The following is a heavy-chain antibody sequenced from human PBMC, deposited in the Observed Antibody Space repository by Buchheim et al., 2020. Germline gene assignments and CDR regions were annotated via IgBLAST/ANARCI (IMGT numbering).Heavy chain of an antibody. D-gene: IGHD3-9*01. CDR2: ISYDGSNK. J-gene: IGHJ4*02. CDR3: AKERAGYDILTGYYKILDY. Sequence: QVQLVESGGGVVQPGRSLRLSCAASGFTFSSYGMHWVRQAPGKGLEWVAVISYDGSNKYYADSVKGRFTISRDNSKNTLYLQMNSLIAEDTAVYYCAKERAGYDILTGYYKILDYWGQGTL. V-gene: IGHV3-30*18. CDR1: GFTFSSYG.